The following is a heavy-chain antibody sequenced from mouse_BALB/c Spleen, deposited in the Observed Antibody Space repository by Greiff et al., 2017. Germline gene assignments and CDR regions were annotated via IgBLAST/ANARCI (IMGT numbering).Heavy chain of an antibody. V-gene: IGHV1-82*01. Sequence: VQLQQSGPELVKPGASVKISCKASGYAFSSSWMNWVKQRPGQGLEWIGRIYPGDGDTNYNGKFKGKATLTADKSSSTAYMQLSSLTSVDSAVYFCAREEGNYGAMDYWGQGTSVTVSS. J-gene: IGHJ4*01. CDR3: AREEGNYGAMDY. D-gene: IGHD2-1*01. CDR1: GYAFSSSW. CDR2: IYPGDGDT.